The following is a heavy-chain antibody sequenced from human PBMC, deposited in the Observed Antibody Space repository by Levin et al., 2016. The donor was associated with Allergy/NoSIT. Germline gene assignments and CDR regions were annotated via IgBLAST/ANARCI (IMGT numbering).Heavy chain of an antibody. V-gene: IGHV4-34*01. CDR2: IDHSGNT. CDR1: GGSFSGYY. D-gene: IGHD6-19*01. J-gene: IGHJ5*02. CDR3: ARVTSGWLNWFGP. Sequence: SETLSLTCAVYGGSFSGYYWGWIRQPPEKGLEWIGEIDHSGNTNYNPSLKTRVTVSIDTSKNQFSLKVNSVTAADTAAYYCARVTSGWLNWFGPWGQGTLVTVSS.